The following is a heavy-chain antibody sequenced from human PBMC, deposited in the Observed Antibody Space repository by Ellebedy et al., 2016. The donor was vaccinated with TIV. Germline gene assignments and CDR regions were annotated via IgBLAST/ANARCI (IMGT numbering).Heavy chain of an antibody. D-gene: IGHD2-2*01. CDR2: ISAYNGNA. CDR1: GYTFTNYG. CDR3: ARVLDYCSRTSCHDY. J-gene: IGHJ4*02. Sequence: AASVKVSCKSSGYTFTNYGISWVRQPPGQGLEWMGWISAYNGNADYAQEVQGRVTMTTDTSTNTAYMELRSLRSDDTAVYYCARVLDYCSRTSCHDYWGQGTLVTVSS. V-gene: IGHV1-18*04.